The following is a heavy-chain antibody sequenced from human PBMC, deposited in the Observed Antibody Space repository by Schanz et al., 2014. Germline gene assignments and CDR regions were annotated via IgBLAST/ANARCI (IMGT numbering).Heavy chain of an antibody. Sequence: QAQLVESGGGVVQPGRSLRLSCAASGFAFRSYAMHWVRQAPGKGLEWAALISHDGNNKHYVDSVEGRFTISRDTSKNTLYLLLNSLRAEDTAVYYCARDQYYFGSGNPFDIWGQGTMVTVSS. D-gene: IGHD3-10*01. CDR2: ISHDGNNK. CDR3: ARDQYYFGSGNPFDI. CDR1: GFAFRSYA. V-gene: IGHV3-30-3*01. J-gene: IGHJ3*02.